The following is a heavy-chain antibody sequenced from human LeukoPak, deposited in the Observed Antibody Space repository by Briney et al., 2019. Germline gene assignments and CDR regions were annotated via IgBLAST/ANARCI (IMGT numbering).Heavy chain of an antibody. CDR3: AEDRYGGKSAPDS. D-gene: IGHD4-23*01. V-gene: IGHV3-30*18. Sequence: PGTSLRLSCAAAGFTFSSYGIHWVRQAPGKGLEWVAMISFDGGFKFYGDSAKGRFTISRDNSKNTLFLQMNSLRAEDTAVYYCAEDRYGGKSAPDSWGQGTLVTVSS. CDR1: GFTFSSYG. J-gene: IGHJ4*02. CDR2: ISFDGGFK.